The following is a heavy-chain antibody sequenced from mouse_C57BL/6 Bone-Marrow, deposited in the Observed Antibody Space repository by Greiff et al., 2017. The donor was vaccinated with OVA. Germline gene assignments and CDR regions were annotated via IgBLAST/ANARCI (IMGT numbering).Heavy chain of an antibody. V-gene: IGHV7-3*01. J-gene: IGHJ1*03. CDR2: IRNKANGYTT. D-gene: IGHD1-1*01. CDR1: GFTFTDYY. CDR3: ARYGVVATPYWYFDV. Sequence: EVKLVESGGGLVQPGGSLSLSCAASGFTFTDYYMSWVRQPPGKALEWLGFIRNKANGYTTEYSASVKGRFTISRDNSQSILYLQMNALRAEDSATYYCARYGVVATPYWYFDVWGTGTTVTVSS.